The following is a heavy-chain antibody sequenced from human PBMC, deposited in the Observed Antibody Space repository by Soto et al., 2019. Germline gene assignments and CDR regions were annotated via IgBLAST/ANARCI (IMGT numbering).Heavy chain of an antibody. D-gene: IGHD6-19*01. CDR3: ARSSAVAGPYYYYGMDV. V-gene: IGHV3-30-3*01. Sequence: QVQLVESGGGVVQPGRSLRLSCAASGFTFSSYAMHWVRQAPGKGLEWVAVISYDGSNKYYADSVKGRFTISRDNSKNTLYLQRNSLRAEDTAVYYCARSSAVAGPYYYYGMDVWGQGTTVTVSS. CDR2: ISYDGSNK. J-gene: IGHJ6*02. CDR1: GFTFSSYA.